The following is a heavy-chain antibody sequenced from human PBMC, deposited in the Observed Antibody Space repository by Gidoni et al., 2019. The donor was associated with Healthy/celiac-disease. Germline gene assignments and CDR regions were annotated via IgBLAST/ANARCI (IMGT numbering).Heavy chain of an antibody. CDR3: ANMAFWMRVVGMVNDY. D-gene: IGHD3-22*01. CDR2: ISGSGGST. Sequence: EVQLLASGGGLVQPGGPLRLSCAASGFTFSRYAMSWVRQAPGKGLAWVSAISGSGGSTYYADSVKGRFTISRDNSKNTLYLQMNSLRAEDTAVYYCANMAFWMRVVGMVNDYWGQGTLVTVSS. V-gene: IGHV3-23*01. CDR1: GFTFSRYA. J-gene: IGHJ4*02.